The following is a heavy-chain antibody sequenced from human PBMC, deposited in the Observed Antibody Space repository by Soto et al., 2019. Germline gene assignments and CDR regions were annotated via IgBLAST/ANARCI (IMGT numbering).Heavy chain of an antibody. V-gene: IGHV3-21*01. D-gene: IGHD3-10*01. Sequence: QLVESGGGLVKPGGSLRLSCAASGFTFSSYSMNWVRQAPGKGLEWVSSISSSSSYIYYADSVKGRFTISRDNAKNSLYLQMNSLRAEDTAVYYCAREGVQHGSGPYYYYGMDVWGQGTTVTVSS. J-gene: IGHJ6*02. CDR2: ISSSSSYI. CDR1: GFTFSSYS. CDR3: AREGVQHGSGPYYYYGMDV.